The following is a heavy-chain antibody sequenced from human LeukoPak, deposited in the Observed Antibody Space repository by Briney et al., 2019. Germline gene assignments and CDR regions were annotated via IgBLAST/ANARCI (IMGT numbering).Heavy chain of an antibody. J-gene: IGHJ4*02. CDR3: ARVPTLYYFDY. Sequence: KPSETLSLTCAAYGGSFSGYYWSWIRLPPGKGLEWIGEINHSGSTNYNPSLKSRVTISVDTSKNQFSLKLSSVTAADTAVYYCARVPTLYYFDYWGQGTLVTVSS. CDR1: GGSFSGYY. CDR2: INHSGST. D-gene: IGHD2/OR15-2a*01. V-gene: IGHV4-34*01.